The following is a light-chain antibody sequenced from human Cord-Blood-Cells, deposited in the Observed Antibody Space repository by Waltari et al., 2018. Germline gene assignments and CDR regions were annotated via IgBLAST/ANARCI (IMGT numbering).Light chain of an antibody. CDR3: CSYAGSYVV. Sequence: QSALTQPRSVSGSPGQSVTISCTGTSSHVGGSNYVSWYQQHPGKAPKLMIYDVSKRPSGVPDRFSGSKSGNTASLTISGLQAEDEADYYCCSYAGSYVVFGGGTKLTVL. CDR2: DVS. J-gene: IGLJ2*01. V-gene: IGLV2-11*01. CDR1: SSHVGGSNY.